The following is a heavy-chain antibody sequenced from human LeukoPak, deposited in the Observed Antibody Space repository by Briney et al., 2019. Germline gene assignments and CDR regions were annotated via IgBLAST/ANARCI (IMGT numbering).Heavy chain of an antibody. CDR3: ARFGVYCSSRSCPKLYYFDS. J-gene: IGHJ4*02. CDR2: IHHSGST. Sequence: SETLSLTCAVYVESVSGYYWSWIRQPPGKGLEWIGEIHHSGSTNYNPSLESRVTLSVDTSKNQFSLRLTSVTAADTAVYYCARFGVYCSSRSCPKLYYFDSWGQGTLVTVSS. V-gene: IGHV4-34*01. CDR1: VESVSGYY. D-gene: IGHD2-2*01.